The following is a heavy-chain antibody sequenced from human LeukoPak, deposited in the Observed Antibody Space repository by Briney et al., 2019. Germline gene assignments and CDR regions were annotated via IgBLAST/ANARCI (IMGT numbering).Heavy chain of an antibody. CDR1: GFTFIDYD. CDR3: ARGGIQVSGIDEFDY. D-gene: IGHD6-19*01. Sequence: PGGSLRLSCAASGFTFIDYDMHWVRQVIGKGLEWVSAIGIRGDTHYSGSVKGRFTISRENAESSLYVQMNSLRAEDTAVYYCARGGIQVSGIDEFDYWGQGTLVTVSS. J-gene: IGHJ4*02. CDR2: IGIRGDT. V-gene: IGHV3-13*01.